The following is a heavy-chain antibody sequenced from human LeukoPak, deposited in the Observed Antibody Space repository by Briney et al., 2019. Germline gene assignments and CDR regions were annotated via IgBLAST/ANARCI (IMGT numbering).Heavy chain of an antibody. CDR3: ARGYSSSWYFNWFDP. D-gene: IGHD6-13*01. Sequence: SETLSLTCSVSGYAISSGYFWGWIRQPPGKGLEWIGTIYHSGSTYYNPSLKSRVTISVDTSKNQFSLKLSSVTAADAAVYYCARGYSSSWYFNWFDPWGQGTLVTVSS. J-gene: IGHJ5*02. CDR2: IYHSGST. CDR1: GYAISSGYF. V-gene: IGHV4-38-2*02.